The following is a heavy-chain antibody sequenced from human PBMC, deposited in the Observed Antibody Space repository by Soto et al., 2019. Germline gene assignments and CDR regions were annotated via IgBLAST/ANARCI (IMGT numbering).Heavy chain of an antibody. J-gene: IGHJ1*01. CDR2: IYYRGST. V-gene: IGHV4-30-4*01. D-gene: IGHD3-3*02. Sequence: PPGKGLEGIGYIYYRGSTYYNPSLKSRVTISVTTSKNQFSLKLSSVTAADTAVYYCARDRAARGGSSIFYEGDDGIRDVRSVSAFQ. CDR3: ARDRAARGGSSIFYEGDDGIRDVRSVSAFQ.